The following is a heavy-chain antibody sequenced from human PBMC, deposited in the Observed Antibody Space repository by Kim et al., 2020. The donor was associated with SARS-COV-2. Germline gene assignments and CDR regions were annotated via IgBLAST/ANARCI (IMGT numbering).Heavy chain of an antibody. CDR1: GFTFSSYG. V-gene: IGHV3-30*18. Sequence: GGSLRLSCAASGFTFSSYGMHWVRQAPGKGLEWVAVISYDGSNKYYADSVKDRFTISRDNSKNTLYLQMNSLRAEDTAVYYCAKQGDYYDSSGYYYVWGLSAQGPSYYFDYWGQGTLVTVSS. D-gene: IGHD3-22*01. J-gene: IGHJ4*02. CDR2: ISYDGSNK. CDR3: AKQGDYYDSSGYYYVWGLSAQGPSYYFDY.